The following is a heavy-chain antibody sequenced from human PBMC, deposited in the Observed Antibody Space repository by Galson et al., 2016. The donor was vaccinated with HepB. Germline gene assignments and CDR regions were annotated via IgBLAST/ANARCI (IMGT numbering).Heavy chain of an antibody. CDR2: VSYDGTNK. CDR1: GFTFSDYW. J-gene: IGHJ4*02. CDR3: AREGPDNSNFFDY. Sequence: SLRLSCAASGFTFSDYWMHWVRQAPGKGLEWVAVVSYDGTNKYYADSGKGRFTISRDNSKNTLYLQLNSLRAEDTAVYYCAREGPDNSNFFDYWGQGTLVTVSS. V-gene: IGHV3-30*03. D-gene: IGHD5-24*01.